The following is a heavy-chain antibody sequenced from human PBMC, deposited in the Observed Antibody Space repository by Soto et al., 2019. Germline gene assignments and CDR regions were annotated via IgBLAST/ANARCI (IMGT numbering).Heavy chain of an antibody. CDR1: GFTFSDYY. D-gene: IGHD5-12*01. CDR3: ARDRSVATRVAWFDP. CDR2: ISSSGSTI. J-gene: IGHJ5*02. Sequence: PGGSLRLSCAASGFTFSDYYMSWIRQAPGKGLEWVSYISSSGSTIYYADSVKGRFTISRDNAKNSLYLQMNSLRAEDTAVYYCARDRSVATRVAWFDPWGQGTLVTVSS. V-gene: IGHV3-11*01.